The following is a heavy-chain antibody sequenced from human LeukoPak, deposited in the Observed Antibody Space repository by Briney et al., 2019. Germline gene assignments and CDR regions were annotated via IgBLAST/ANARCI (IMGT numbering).Heavy chain of an antibody. Sequence: PSETLSLTCAVYGGSFSGYYWSWIRQPPGKGLEWIGELNHSGRTNYNPSLKSRVTISVDTSKNQFSLKLSSVTAADTAVYYCARGRLYCSSTSCFYYYYYYMDVWGKGTTVTVSS. D-gene: IGHD2-2*01. CDR1: GGSFSGYY. J-gene: IGHJ6*03. V-gene: IGHV4-34*01. CDR3: ARGRLYCSSTSCFYYYYYYMDV. CDR2: LNHSGRT.